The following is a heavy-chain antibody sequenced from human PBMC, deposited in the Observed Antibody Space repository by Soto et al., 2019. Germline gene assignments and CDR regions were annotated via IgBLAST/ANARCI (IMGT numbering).Heavy chain of an antibody. J-gene: IGHJ4*02. D-gene: IGHD1-1*01. CDR2: ITPLSGTS. CDR3: ATSRDTTGYFDH. CDR1: GGTFSSSG. V-gene: IGHV1-69*13. Sequence: SVKVSCKASGGTFSSSGINWVRQAPGQGLEWIGGITPLSGTSSHAQKFQGRVTITADESTGTVNMELGSLTSDDTAVYYCATSRDTTGYFDHWGQGTLVTVSS.